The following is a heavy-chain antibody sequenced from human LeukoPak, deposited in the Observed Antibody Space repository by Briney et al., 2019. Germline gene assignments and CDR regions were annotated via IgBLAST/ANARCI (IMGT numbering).Heavy chain of an antibody. Sequence: PGGSLRLSCAASGFTFSSYGMHWVRQAPGKGLEWVAFIRYDGSNKYYADSVKGRFTISRDNSKNTLYLQMNSLRAEDTAVYYCAKGVVGAPSPSGWFDYWGQGTLVTVSS. J-gene: IGHJ4*02. D-gene: IGHD2-15*01. CDR1: GFTFSSYG. V-gene: IGHV3-30*02. CDR3: AKGVVGAPSPSGWFDY. CDR2: IRYDGSNK.